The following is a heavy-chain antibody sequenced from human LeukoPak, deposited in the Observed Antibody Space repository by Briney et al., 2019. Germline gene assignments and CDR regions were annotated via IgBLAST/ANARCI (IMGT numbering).Heavy chain of an antibody. CDR3: ARVERDFWSGYYFDY. CDR1: GGSTSSYY. Sequence: SETLSLTCTVSGGSTSSYYWSWIRQPPGKGLEWIGYIYYSGSTNYNPSLKSRVTISVDTSKNQFSLKLSSVTAADTAVYYCARVERDFWSGYYFDYWGQGTLVTVSS. D-gene: IGHD3-3*01. V-gene: IGHV4-59*01. J-gene: IGHJ4*02. CDR2: IYYSGST.